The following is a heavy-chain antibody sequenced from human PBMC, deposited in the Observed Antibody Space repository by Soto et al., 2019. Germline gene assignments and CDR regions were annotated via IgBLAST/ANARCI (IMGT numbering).Heavy chain of an antibody. CDR1: GFSLSTSGMC. CDR2: IDWDDDK. D-gene: IGHD6-19*01. J-gene: IGHJ6*02. V-gene: IGHV2-70*11. CDR3: AREWLVPYYYGMDV. Sequence: SGPTLVNPTQTLTLTCTFSGFSLSTSGMCVSWIRQPPGKALEWLARIDWDDDKYYSTSLKTRLTISKDTSKNQVVLTMTNMDPVDTATYYCAREWLVPYYYGMDVWGQGTTVTV.